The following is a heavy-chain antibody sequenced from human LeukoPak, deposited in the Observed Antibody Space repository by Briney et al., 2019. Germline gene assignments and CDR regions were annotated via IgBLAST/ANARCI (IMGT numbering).Heavy chain of an antibody. J-gene: IGHJ4*02. CDR2: IKGMSDGGTT. D-gene: IGHD1-26*01. Sequence: PGGSLRLSCAASGFTFNNAWMSWVRQAPGKGLEWVGRIKGMSDGGTTDYAASVKGRFTISRDDSENTLYLQMNSLRAEDTAVYYCARDFSGSWGVSYWGQGTLVTVSS. CDR1: GFTFNNAW. V-gene: IGHV3-15*01. CDR3: ARDFSGSWGVSY.